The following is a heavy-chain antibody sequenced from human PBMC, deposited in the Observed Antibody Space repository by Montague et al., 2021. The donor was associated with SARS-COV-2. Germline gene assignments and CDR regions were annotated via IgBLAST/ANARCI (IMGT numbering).Heavy chain of an antibody. V-gene: IGHV4-4*02. CDR1: GVSITSTNW. CDR3: AWKVLTVPADY. Sequence: SETLSLTCAVSGVSITSTNWWSLVRQPPGKGLEWIGEISYGGIATYNPSLKSRATISMDRSRNLFSLKLSSVTAADTAIYYCAWKVLTVPADYWGQGTLVTVS. CDR2: ISYGGIA. D-gene: IGHD1-1*01. J-gene: IGHJ4*02.